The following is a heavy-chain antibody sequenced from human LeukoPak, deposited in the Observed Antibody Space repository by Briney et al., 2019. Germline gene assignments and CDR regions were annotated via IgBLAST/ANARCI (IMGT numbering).Heavy chain of an antibody. Sequence: GASVKVSCKASGYTFTSYYMHWVRQAPGQGLEWMGIINPSGGSTSYAQKFQGRVTMTRDMSTSTVYMELSSLRSEDTAVYYCARGSGTDYYDSRGSPDGDYWGQGTLVTVSS. D-gene: IGHD3-22*01. CDR1: GYTFTSYY. CDR3: ARGSGTDYYDSRGSPDGDY. V-gene: IGHV1-46*01. J-gene: IGHJ4*02. CDR2: INPSGGST.